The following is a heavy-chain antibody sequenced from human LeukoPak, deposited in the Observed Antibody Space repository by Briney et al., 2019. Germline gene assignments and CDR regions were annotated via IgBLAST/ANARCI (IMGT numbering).Heavy chain of an antibody. CDR3: ARQTYFYEASGHLNDN. D-gene: IGHD2-15*01. CDR1: GGSISSDSYY. CDR2: IYYSGSP. J-gene: IGHJ4*02. V-gene: IGHV4-39*01. Sequence: SETLSLTCTVSGGSISSDSYYWGWIRQPPGKRLEWIGSIYYSGSPFYNPSLRSRVTMSVDTPKNQFALKLSSVTAADTAVYYCARQTYFYEASGHLNDNWGQGTLVTVSS.